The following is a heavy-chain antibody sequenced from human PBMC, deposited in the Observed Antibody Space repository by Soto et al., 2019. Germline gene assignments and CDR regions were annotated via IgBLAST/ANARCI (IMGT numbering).Heavy chain of an antibody. D-gene: IGHD2-2*01. V-gene: IGHV4-4*02. CDR3: ARARRDQSLGYYYYYYMDV. Sequence: LSLTCAVSSGSISSSNWWSWVRQPPGKGLEWIGEIYHSGSTNYNPSLKGRVTISVDKSKNQFSLKLSSVTAADTAVYYCARARRDQSLGYYYYYYMDVWGKGTTVTVSS. CDR2: IYHSGST. CDR1: SGSISSSNW. J-gene: IGHJ6*03.